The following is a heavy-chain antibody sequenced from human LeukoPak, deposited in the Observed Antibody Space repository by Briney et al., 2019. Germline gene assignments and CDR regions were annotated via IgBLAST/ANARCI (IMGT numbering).Heavy chain of an antibody. CDR2: IKQDGSEK. CDR1: GFTFSSYW. V-gene: IGHV3-7*03. D-gene: IGHD4-17*01. Sequence: GGSLRLSCAASGFTFSSYWMSWVHQAPGKGLEWVANIKQDGSEKYYLDSVKGRFTISRDNAKNSLYLQMNSLRAEDTAVYYYARGQTTVTNWGQGTLVTVSS. CDR3: ARGQTTVTN. J-gene: IGHJ4*02.